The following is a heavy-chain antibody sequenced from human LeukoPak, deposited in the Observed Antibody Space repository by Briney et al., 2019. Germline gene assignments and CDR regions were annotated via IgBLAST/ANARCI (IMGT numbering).Heavy chain of an antibody. D-gene: IGHD4-11*01. Sequence: ASVKVSCKASGYTFTRYGVSWVRQAPGQGLEWMGWIRGDNGNTNYAQNFQGRVTMTTDTPSSTAYMEVSSLRAEDTAVYYCTRVEETATTAAIIRKYSYYYYYMDVWGKGNTVTVSS. CDR2: IRGDNGNT. CDR1: GYTFTRYG. J-gene: IGHJ6*03. CDR3: TRVEETATTAAIIRKYSYYYYYMDV. V-gene: IGHV1-18*01.